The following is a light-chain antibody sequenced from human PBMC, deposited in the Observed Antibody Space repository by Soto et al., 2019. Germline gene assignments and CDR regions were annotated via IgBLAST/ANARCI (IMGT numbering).Light chain of an antibody. CDR1: PGAVPSGHY. Sequence: QSVVTPEPSLTVSPGGTVTLTCGSTPGAVPSGHYPYWFQQKPGQAPRTLLYDTFKKHSWTPARFSGSLRGVKAALTLSGAHPEEEADYYCLLYDPGARPVFGGGTKLTVL. CDR3: LLYDPGARPV. CDR2: DTF. J-gene: IGLJ2*01. V-gene: IGLV7-46*01.